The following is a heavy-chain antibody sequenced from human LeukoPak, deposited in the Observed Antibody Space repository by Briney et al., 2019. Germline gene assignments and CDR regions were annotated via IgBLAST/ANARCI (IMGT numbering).Heavy chain of an antibody. D-gene: IGHD3-9*01. Sequence: ASVKVSCKASGGTFSSYAISWVRQAPGQGLEWMGGIIPIFGTANYAQKFQGRVTITADESTSTAYMELSSLRSEDTAVYYCARARDILTGYDQYYFDYWGQGTLVTVSS. J-gene: IGHJ4*02. CDR1: GGTFSSYA. V-gene: IGHV1-69*01. CDR3: ARARDILTGYDQYYFDY. CDR2: IIPIFGTA.